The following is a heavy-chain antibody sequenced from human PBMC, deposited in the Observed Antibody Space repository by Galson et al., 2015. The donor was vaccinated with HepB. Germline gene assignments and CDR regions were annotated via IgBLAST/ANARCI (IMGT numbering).Heavy chain of an antibody. V-gene: IGHV3-53*01. CDR2: IYSGGST. D-gene: IGHD6-13*01. Sequence: LRLSCAASGFTFSTYGMHWVRQAPGKGLEWVSVIYSGGSTYYADSVKGRFTISRDNSKNTLYLQMNSLRAEDTAVYYCARDSGYSSSWSLYYYYGMDVWGQGTTVTVSS. J-gene: IGHJ6*02. CDR3: ARDSGYSSSWSLYYYYGMDV. CDR1: GFTFSTYG.